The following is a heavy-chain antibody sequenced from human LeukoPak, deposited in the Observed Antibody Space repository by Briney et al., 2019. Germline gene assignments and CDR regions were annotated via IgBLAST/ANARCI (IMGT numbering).Heavy chain of an antibody. D-gene: IGHD6-13*01. Sequence: PGGSLRLSCAASGFTFSSYGMSWVRQPPGKGLEWIGSIYYSGSTYYNPSLKSRVTISVDTSKNQFSLKLSSVTAADTAVYYCARRWPGLDYWGQGTLVTVSS. CDR1: GFTFSSYG. CDR2: IYYSGST. J-gene: IGHJ4*02. CDR3: ARRWPGLDY. V-gene: IGHV4-39*01.